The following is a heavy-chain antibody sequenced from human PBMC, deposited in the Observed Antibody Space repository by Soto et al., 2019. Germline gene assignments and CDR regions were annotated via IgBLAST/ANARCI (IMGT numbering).Heavy chain of an antibody. J-gene: IGHJ4*02. CDR2: ISSGSSNI. CDR3: ASATGVAATFDF. V-gene: IGHV3-21*01. CDR1: GFAFRSYN. D-gene: IGHD2-15*01. Sequence: EVQLVESGGGLVKPGGSLTLSCAASGFAFRSYNMNWVRPAPGKGLEWVASISSGSSNIYYADSVKGRFTISRDNAKNSLFLQMDSLRAEDSAVYYCASATGVAATFDFGGQGTLVTVSS.